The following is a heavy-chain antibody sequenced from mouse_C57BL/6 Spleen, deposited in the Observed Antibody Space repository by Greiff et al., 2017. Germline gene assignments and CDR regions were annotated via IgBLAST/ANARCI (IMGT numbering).Heavy chain of an antibody. J-gene: IGHJ2*01. Sequence: EVQLQQSGPELVKPGASVKISCKASGYTFTDYYMNWVKQSHGKSLEWIGDINPNNGGTSYNQKFKGKATLTVDKSSSTAYMELRSLTSEDSAVYYGARGGGNFDWGQGTTLTVSS. CDR1: GYTFTDYY. D-gene: IGHD2-1*01. CDR3: ARGGGNFD. CDR2: INPNNGGT. V-gene: IGHV1-26*01.